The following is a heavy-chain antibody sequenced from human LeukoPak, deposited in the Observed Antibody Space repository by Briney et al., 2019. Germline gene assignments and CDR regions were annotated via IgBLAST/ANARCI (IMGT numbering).Heavy chain of an antibody. CDR1: GYTFTSYA. Sequence: ASVKVSCKASGYTFTSYAMHWVRQAPGQRLEWMGWINTGNGYTKYSQNFQDRVTITRDTSASTAYMELNSLRSEDTAVYYCARENQYCSGGSCYYHWLDPWGQGTLVTVSS. J-gene: IGHJ5*02. V-gene: IGHV1-3*04. CDR3: ARENQYCSGGSCYYHWLDP. CDR2: INTGNGYT. D-gene: IGHD2-15*01.